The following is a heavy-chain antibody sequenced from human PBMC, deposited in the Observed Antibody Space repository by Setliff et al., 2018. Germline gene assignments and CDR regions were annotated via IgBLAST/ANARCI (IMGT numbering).Heavy chain of an antibody. CDR2: IKQDGSEK. J-gene: IGHJ4*02. CDR3: ARDGGEY. Sequence: ETLSLTCAVSGGSISSSNWWSWVRQAPGKGLEWVANIKQDGSEKYYVDSVKGRFTISRDNAKNSLYLQMNSLRAEDTAVYYCARDGGEYWGQGTLVTVSS. D-gene: IGHD3-16*01. V-gene: IGHV3-7*01. CDR1: GGSISSSNW.